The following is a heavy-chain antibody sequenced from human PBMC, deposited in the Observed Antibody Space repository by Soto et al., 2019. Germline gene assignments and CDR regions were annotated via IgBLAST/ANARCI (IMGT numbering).Heavy chain of an antibody. Sequence: QLQLQESGPRLVRPSETLSLTCSVSGGSISSRNYYWGWIRQPPGKGLEWIGTVVHTGSTSYNPSLKSRVPISVDTSKTQSSLRLSSVTAADTAVYYCARGKRERLTLSIYYYYGMDVWGQGTTVTVSS. CDR1: GGSISSRNYY. CDR2: VVHTGST. CDR3: ARGKRERLTLSIYYYYGMDV. J-gene: IGHJ6*02. V-gene: IGHV4-39*01. D-gene: IGHD3-10*01.